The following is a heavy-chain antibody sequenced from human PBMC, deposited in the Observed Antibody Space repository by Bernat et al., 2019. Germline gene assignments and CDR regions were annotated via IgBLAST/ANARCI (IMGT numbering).Heavy chain of an antibody. J-gene: IGHJ4*02. Sequence: QLQLQESGPGLVKPSETLSLTCTVSGGSISSSGYYWGWIRQPPGKGLEWIGGIYYSGTTYYNPSLKSRVTTSIDTSKNQFSLKLRSVTAADTAVYYCARHSPVYYGSGSYYDVPFDYWGQGTLVTVSS. CDR3: ARHSPVYYGSGSYYDVPFDY. CDR1: GGSISSSGYY. D-gene: IGHD3-10*01. CDR2: IYYSGTT. V-gene: IGHV4-39*01.